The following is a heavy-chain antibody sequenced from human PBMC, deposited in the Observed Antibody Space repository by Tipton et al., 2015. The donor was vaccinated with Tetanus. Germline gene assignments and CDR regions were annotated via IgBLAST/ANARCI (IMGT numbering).Heavy chain of an antibody. J-gene: IGHJ6*02. CDR1: GYTFTGYY. D-gene: IGHD3-22*01. CDR3: ARDRGDYIYYGMDV. V-gene: IGHV1-2*02. Sequence: QLVQSGAEVKKPGASVKVSCKASGYTFTGYYIYWVRQAPGQGLEWMGWIDPNSGGTNYAQKFQGRVTMTRDTPISTAYMELSSLRSDDTAVYYCARDRGDYIYYGMDVWGPGTTVTVS. CDR2: IDPNSGGT.